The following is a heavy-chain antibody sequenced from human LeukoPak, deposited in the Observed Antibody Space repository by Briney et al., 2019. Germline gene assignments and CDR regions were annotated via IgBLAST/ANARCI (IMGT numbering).Heavy chain of an antibody. V-gene: IGHV3-7*01. CDR1: GFTFSSYW. Sequence: GGSLRLSCAASGFTFSSYWMSWVRQAPGKGLEWVANIKQDGSEKYYVDSVKGRFTISRDNAKNSLYLQMNSLRAEDTAVYYCARAKEQLVLTSYYYYYYYMDVWGKGTTVTVSS. CDR2: IKQDGSEK. CDR3: ARAKEQLVLTSYYYYYYYMDV. J-gene: IGHJ6*03. D-gene: IGHD6-13*01.